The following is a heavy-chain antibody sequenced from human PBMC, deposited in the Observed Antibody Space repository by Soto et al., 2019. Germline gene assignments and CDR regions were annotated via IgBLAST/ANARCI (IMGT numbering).Heavy chain of an antibody. V-gene: IGHV1-69*04. J-gene: IGHJ3*02. CDR2: IIPILGIA. CDR1: GGTFSSYT. Sequence: ASVKVSCKASGGTFSSYTISWVRQAPGQGLEWMGRIIPILGIANYARKFQGRVTITADKSTSTAYMELSSLRSEDTAVYYCARDINCGGDCYTDAFDIWGQGTMVTVS. CDR3: ARDINCGGDCYTDAFDI. D-gene: IGHD2-21*01.